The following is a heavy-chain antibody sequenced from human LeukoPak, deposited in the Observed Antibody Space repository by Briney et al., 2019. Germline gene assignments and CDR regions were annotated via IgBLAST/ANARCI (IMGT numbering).Heavy chain of an antibody. CDR1: GGSISSSSYY. V-gene: IGHV4-39*07. D-gene: IGHD3-9*01. Sequence: SETLSLTCTVSGGSISSSSYYWGWIRQPPGKGLEWIGSIYYSGSTYYNPSLKSRVTISVDTSKNQFSLKLSSVTAADTAVYYCAIWYYDILTGYYEDYWGQGTLVTVSS. J-gene: IGHJ4*02. CDR2: IYYSGST. CDR3: AIWYYDILTGYYEDY.